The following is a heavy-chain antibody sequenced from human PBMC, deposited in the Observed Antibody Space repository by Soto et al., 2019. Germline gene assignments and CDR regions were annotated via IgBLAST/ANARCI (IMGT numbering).Heavy chain of an antibody. J-gene: IGHJ2*01. V-gene: IGHV1-18*01. Sequence: QLVQSGAEVKKPGASVKVSCKASGYTFTTYGINWVRQAPGQGLEWMGWISTYNGYTNYAQKLQDRVTMTTDTSTSTAYMELRSLRSDDTAVSYCARSYPEGYFDLWGRGTLVTVSS. CDR1: GYTFTTYG. CDR3: ARSYPEGYFDL. CDR2: ISTYNGYT.